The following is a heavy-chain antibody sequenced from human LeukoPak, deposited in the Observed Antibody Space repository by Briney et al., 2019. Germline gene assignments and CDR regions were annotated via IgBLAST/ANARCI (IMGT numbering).Heavy chain of an antibody. CDR2: IHSSGPT. J-gene: IGHJ4*02. D-gene: IGHD4-11*01. CDR1: GGSISNFY. V-gene: IGHV4-4*09. CDR3: ARIYSNYPYYFDY. Sequence: SETLSLTCTVSGGSISNFYWTWHRQPPGQGLEWIGYIHSSGPTNYNPSLKSRLTMSVDTSQNQFSLKLNSVTAADTAVYYCARIYSNYPYYFDYWGQGTLVTVSS.